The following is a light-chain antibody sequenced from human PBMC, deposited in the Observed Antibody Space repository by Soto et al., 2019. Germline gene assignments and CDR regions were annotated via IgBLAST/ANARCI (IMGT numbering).Light chain of an antibody. CDR1: SSDVGNYNY. V-gene: IGLV2-14*03. CDR3: SSYTSSSTRV. J-gene: IGLJ1*01. CDR2: EVR. Sequence: QSALTQPASVSGSPGQSITISCTGTSSDVGNYNYVSWYQQHPGKAPKLMIYEVRSRPSGVSNRFSGSKSGNTASLIISGLQAEDEADYYCSSYTSSSTRVFGTGTKVTVL.